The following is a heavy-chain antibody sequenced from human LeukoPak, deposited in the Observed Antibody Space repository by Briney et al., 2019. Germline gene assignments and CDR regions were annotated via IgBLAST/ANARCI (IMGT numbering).Heavy chain of an antibody. CDR2: IVGSGVST. CDR3: AKGVRVGATAPYDY. V-gene: IGHV3-23*01. Sequence: GGSLRLSCAASGFTFSSYGMTWVRQAPGKGLEWVSAIVGSGVSTYYADSVKGRFAISRDNSKSTVYLQMNSLRAEDTAVYYCAKGVRVGATAPYDYWGQGTLVTVSS. J-gene: IGHJ4*02. CDR1: GFTFSSYG. D-gene: IGHD1-26*01.